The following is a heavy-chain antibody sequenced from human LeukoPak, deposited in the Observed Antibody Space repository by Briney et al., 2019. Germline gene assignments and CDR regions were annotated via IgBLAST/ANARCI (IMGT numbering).Heavy chain of an antibody. CDR3: ARDLYYYDSSGYVDY. V-gene: IGHV1-2*02. CDR2: INPNSGGT. Sequence: ASVKVSCKASGYTFTGCYMHWVRQAPGQGLEWMGWINPNSGGTNYAQKFQGRVTMTRDTSISTAYMELSRLRSDDTAVYYCARDLYYYDSSGYVDYWGQGTLVTVSS. J-gene: IGHJ4*02. D-gene: IGHD3-22*01. CDR1: GYTFTGCY.